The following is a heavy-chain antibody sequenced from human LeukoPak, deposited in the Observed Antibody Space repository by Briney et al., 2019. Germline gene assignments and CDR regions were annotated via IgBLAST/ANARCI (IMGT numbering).Heavy chain of an antibody. CDR3: VRGESSSWNA. CDR1: GFTYSNYW. V-gene: IGHV3-74*01. Sequence: GGSLRLSCAASGFTYSNYWMHWVRQAPGKGLVWVSGIRFDASITTYADSVKGRFSSTRDNAKNTLCLQLNSPRGECTAVYSGVRGESSSWNAWGQGSLVIVSS. CDR2: IRFDASIT. D-gene: IGHD6-13*01. J-gene: IGHJ4*02.